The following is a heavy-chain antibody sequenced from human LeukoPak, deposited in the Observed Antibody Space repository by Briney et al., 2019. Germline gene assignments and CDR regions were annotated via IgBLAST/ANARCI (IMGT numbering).Heavy chain of an antibody. CDR2: IYYSGST. D-gene: IGHD1-1*01. CDR1: GGSISSSTYY. Sequence: SETLSLTCTVSGGSISSSTYYWGWIRQPPGKGLEWIGGIYYSGSTYYNPSLKSRVTISVDTSKNQFSLKLSSVTAANTAVYYCARHRERTSPYYYGMDVWGQGTTVTVSS. CDR3: ARHRERTSPYYYGMDV. V-gene: IGHV4-39*01. J-gene: IGHJ6*02.